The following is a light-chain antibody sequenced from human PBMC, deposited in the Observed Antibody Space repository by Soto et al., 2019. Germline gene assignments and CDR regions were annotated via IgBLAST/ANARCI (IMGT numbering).Light chain of an antibody. CDR1: SSDVGGYNY. CDR3: SSYTSSNTLVV. J-gene: IGLJ2*01. CDR2: DVS. V-gene: IGLV2-14*03. Sequence: QSALTQPASVSGSPGQSITISCTGTSSDVGGYNYVSWYQHYPGKAPKLMIYDVSNRPSGVSDRFSGSKSGNTASLTISGLQTEDEADYYCSSYTSSNTLVVFGGVTKLTVL.